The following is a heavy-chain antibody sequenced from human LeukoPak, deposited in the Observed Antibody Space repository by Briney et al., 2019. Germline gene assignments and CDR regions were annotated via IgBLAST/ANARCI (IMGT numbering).Heavy chain of an antibody. J-gene: IGHJ4*02. Sequence: GASVKVSCKASGYTFTSYGISWVRQAPGQGLEWMGGIIPIFGTANYAQKFQGRVTITADESTSTAYMELSSLRSEDTAVYYCARVRGSGSYYMMETGFLDYWGQGTLVTVSS. V-gene: IGHV1-69*13. D-gene: IGHD3-10*01. CDR2: IIPIFGTA. CDR1: GYTFTSYG. CDR3: ARVRGSGSYYMMETGFLDY.